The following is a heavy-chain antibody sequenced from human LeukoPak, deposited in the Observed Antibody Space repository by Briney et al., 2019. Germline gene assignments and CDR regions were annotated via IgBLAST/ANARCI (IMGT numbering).Heavy chain of an antibody. J-gene: IGHJ3*02. V-gene: IGHV4-61*02. CDR1: GGSISSGGYY. D-gene: IGHD3-3*01. CDR2: IYTSGST. CDR3: ARVFQGYDFWSGYTKSPDAFDI. Sequence: SQTLSLTCTVSGGSISSGGYYWSWIRQPAGKGLEWIGRIYTSGSTNYNPSLKSRVTISVDTSKNQFSLKLSSVTAADTAVYYCARVFQGYDFWSGYTKSPDAFDIWGQGTMVTVSS.